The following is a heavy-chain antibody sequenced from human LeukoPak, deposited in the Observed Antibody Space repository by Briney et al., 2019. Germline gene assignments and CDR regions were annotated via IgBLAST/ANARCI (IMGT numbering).Heavy chain of an antibody. Sequence: GGSLRLSCSASGFTFSSFAMHWVRQAPGKGLEYVAAISRNGGSTYYADSVKGRFTISRDNSKSTLYLQMNSLRAEDTAVYYCTPDPFDSWGQGTLVTVSS. CDR2: ISRNGGST. J-gene: IGHJ4*02. V-gene: IGHV3-64*04. D-gene: IGHD2-15*01. CDR3: TPDPFDS. CDR1: GFTFSSFA.